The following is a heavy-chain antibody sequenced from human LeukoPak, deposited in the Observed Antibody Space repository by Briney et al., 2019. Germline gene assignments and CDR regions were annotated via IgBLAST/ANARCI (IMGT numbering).Heavy chain of an antibody. D-gene: IGHD3-22*01. CDR1: GFTFSSYE. J-gene: IGHJ4*02. CDR2: ISSSGSTI. Sequence: GGSLRLSCAASGFTFSSYEMNWVRQAPGKGLEWVSYISSSGSTIYYADSVKGRFTISRDNAKNSLYLQMNSLRAEDTAVYYCARVGWYYYDSSGYYEYWGQGTLVTVSS. CDR3: ARVGWYYYDSSGYYEY. V-gene: IGHV3-48*03.